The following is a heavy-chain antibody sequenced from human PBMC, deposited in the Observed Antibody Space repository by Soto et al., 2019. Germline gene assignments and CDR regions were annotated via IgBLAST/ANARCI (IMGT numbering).Heavy chain of an antibody. CDR1: VGTFSSYG. J-gene: IGHJ3*02. Sequence: QVQLVQSGAEVKKPGSSVKVSCKASVGTFSSYGVSWVRQAPGQGLEWMGLIIPIFNSTKNTQKFQGRVTITADDSMRTVYMEMSSLRSEDTAVYYCARGSANTFGGIIVLAAAFDIWGQGTVVTVSS. CDR3: ARGSANTFGGIIVLAAAFDI. D-gene: IGHD3-16*02. V-gene: IGHV1-69*01. CDR2: IIPIFNST.